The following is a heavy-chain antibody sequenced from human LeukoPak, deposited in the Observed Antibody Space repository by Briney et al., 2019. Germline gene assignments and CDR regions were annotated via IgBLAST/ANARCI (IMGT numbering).Heavy chain of an antibody. D-gene: IGHD2-2*01. CDR1: GFTFSSYA. J-gene: IGHJ6*02. CDR3: ARGEDIVVVPAAVGMDV. CDR2: ISYDGSNK. V-gene: IGHV3-30-3*01. Sequence: GRSLRLSCAASGFTFSSYAMHWVRQAPGKGLEWVAVISYDGSNKYYADSVKGRFTISRDNSKNTLYLQMNSLRAEDTAVYYCARGEDIVVVPAAVGMDVWGQGTTVTVSS.